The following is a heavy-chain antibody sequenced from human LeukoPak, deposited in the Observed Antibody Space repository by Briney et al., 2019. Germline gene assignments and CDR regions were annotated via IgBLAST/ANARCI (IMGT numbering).Heavy chain of an antibody. D-gene: IGHD6-19*01. CDR2: INHSGST. V-gene: IGHV4-34*01. Sequence: SETLSLTCADYGGSFSGYYWSWIRQTPGKGLEWIGEINHSGSTNYNPALKSRVTISVDTSKNQFSLKLSSVTAADTAVYYCARGRYSSGLDYWGQGTLVTVSS. CDR3: ARGRYSSGLDY. J-gene: IGHJ4*02. CDR1: GGSFSGYY.